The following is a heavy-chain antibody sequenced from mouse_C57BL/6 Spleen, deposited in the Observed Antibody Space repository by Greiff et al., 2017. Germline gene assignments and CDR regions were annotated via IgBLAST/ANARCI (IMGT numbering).Heavy chain of an antibody. CDR2: IHPSDSDT. D-gene: IGHD4-1*01. CDR1: GYTFTSYW. V-gene: IGHV1-74*01. Sequence: QVQLQQPGAELVKPGASVTVSCKASGYTFTSYWMHWVKQRPGHGLEWIGRIHPSDSDTNSNQKFKGTATLTVDKSSSTAYMQRSSLAYEDSAVYDCARDSGTHFDYWGQGTTLTVSS. CDR3: ARDSGTHFDY. J-gene: IGHJ2*01.